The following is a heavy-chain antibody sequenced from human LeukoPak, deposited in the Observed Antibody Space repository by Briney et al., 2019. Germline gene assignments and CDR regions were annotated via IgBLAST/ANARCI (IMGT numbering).Heavy chain of an antibody. CDR2: IYHSGAT. CDR3: ARVGYGDYETISLYYFDY. Sequence: KSSETLSLTCTVSGYSICSGYYWGWIRHPPGKRLEWIGSIYHSGATYYNPSLKSRVTISLDTSKNQFSLKLSSVTAADTAVYYCARVGYGDYETISLYYFDYWGQGTLVTVSS. V-gene: IGHV4-38-2*02. D-gene: IGHD4-17*01. CDR1: GYSICSGYY. J-gene: IGHJ4*02.